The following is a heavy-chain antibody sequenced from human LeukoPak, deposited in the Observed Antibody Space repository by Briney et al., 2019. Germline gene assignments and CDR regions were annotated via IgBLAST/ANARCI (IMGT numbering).Heavy chain of an antibody. Sequence: ASVRVSCKASGYTFTGYYLHWVRQAPGQGLEWMGWINPNSGGTQYAQKFQGRVTMTRDTSISTAYMELSSLRPDDTAVYYCAREGGHSSGYYYLRYYYMDVWGKGTTVTVSS. CDR1: GYTFTGYY. J-gene: IGHJ6*03. D-gene: IGHD3-22*01. V-gene: IGHV1-2*02. CDR3: AREGGHSSGYYYLRYYYMDV. CDR2: INPNSGGT.